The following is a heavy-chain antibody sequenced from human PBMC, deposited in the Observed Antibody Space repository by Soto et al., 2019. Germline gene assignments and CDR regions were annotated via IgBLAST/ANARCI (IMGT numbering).Heavy chain of an antibody. V-gene: IGHV4-34*01. CDR3: ARGGRITIFGVVIIRGYGMDV. CDR2: INHSGST. D-gene: IGHD3-3*01. CDR1: GGSFSCYY. Sequence: SETLSLTCAVYGGSFSCYYWSWIRQPPGKGLEWIGEINHSGSTNYNPSLKSRVTISVDTSKNQFSLKLSSVTAADTAVYYCARGGRITIFGVVIIRGYGMDVWGQGTTVTVSS. J-gene: IGHJ6*02.